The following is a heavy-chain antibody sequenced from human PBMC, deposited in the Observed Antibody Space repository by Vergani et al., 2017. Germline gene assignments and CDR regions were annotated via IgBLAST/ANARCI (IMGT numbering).Heavy chain of an antibody. J-gene: IGHJ3*02. CDR2: ISGSGGST. D-gene: IGHD2-2*01. Sequence: EVQLLESGGGLVQPGGSLRLSCAASGFTFSSYAMSWVRQAPGKGLEWVSAISGSGGSTYYADSVKGRFTISRDNSKNTLYLQMNSLRAEDTAVYYCAKGKKAQYQLRGGGAFDIWGQGTMVTVSS. CDR3: AKGKKAQYQLRGGGAFDI. CDR1: GFTFSSYA. V-gene: IGHV3-23*01.